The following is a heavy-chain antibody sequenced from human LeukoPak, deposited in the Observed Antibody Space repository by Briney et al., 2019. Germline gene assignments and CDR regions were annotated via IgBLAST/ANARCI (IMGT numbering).Heavy chain of an antibody. J-gene: IGHJ3*02. CDR1: GFTFSSYW. CDR3: ARDPRTPYTIFGVVIIGHDAFDI. V-gene: IGHV3-74*01. D-gene: IGHD3-3*01. CDR2: INSDGSST. Sequence: GSLRRSCAASGFTFSSYWMHWVRQAPGKGLVWVSRINSDGSSTSYADSVKGRFTTSRDNAKNTLYLQMNSLRAEDTAVYYCARDPRTPYTIFGVVIIGHDAFDIWGQGTMVTVSS.